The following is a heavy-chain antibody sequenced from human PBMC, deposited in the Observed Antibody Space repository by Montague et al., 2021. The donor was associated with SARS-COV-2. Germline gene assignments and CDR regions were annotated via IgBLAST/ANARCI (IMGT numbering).Heavy chain of an antibody. D-gene: IGHD1-7*01. V-gene: IGHV5-51*01. Sequence: QSGAEVKKPGESLKISCKGSGYSFTSYWIGWVRQVPGKGLEWMGIIYPGDSDTRYSPSFQGQVTILADKSISTAYLQWSSLRASDTAMYYCARQSGKFLGTTSNMDVWGKGTTVTVSS. CDR1: GYSFTSYW. CDR3: ARQSGKFLGTTSNMDV. J-gene: IGHJ6*03. CDR2: IYPGDSDT.